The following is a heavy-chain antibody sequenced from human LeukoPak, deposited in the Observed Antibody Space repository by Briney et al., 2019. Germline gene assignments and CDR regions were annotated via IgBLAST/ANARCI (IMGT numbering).Heavy chain of an antibody. J-gene: IGHJ4*02. Sequence: GGSLRLSCAASGFTFSSYGMHWVRQAPGKGLEGVAFIRYDGSNKYYADSVKGRFTISRDNSKNTLYLQMNSLRAEDTAVYYCAKSLYYYDSSGLLDYWGQGTLVTVSS. CDR3: AKSLYYYDSSGLLDY. CDR2: IRYDGSNK. D-gene: IGHD3-22*01. CDR1: GFTFSSYG. V-gene: IGHV3-30*02.